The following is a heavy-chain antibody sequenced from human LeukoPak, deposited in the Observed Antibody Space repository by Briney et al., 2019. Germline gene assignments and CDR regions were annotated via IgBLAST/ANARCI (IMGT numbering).Heavy chain of an antibody. V-gene: IGHV4-59*08. CDR3: ARGVAARPNPNWFDP. Sequence: KASETLSLTCTVSGGSISSYYWSWIRQPPGKGLEWIGYIYYSGSTNYNPSLKSRVTISVDTSKNQFSLKLSSVTAADTAVYYCARGVAARPNPNWFDPWGQGTLVTVSS. D-gene: IGHD6-6*01. CDR1: GGSISSYY. CDR2: IYYSGST. J-gene: IGHJ5*02.